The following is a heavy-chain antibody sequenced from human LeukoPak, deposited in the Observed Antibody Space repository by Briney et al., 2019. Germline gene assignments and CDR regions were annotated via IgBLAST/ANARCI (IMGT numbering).Heavy chain of an antibody. V-gene: IGHV4-34*01. J-gene: IGHJ6*03. CDR3: ASRPGGFGGYYYMDA. CDR2: INHSGST. Sequence: PSETLSLTCAVYGGSFSGYYWSWIRQPPGKGLEWIGEINHSGSTNYNPSLKSRVTISVDTSKNQFSLKLSSVTAADTAVYYCASRPGGFGGYYYMDAWGKGTTVTVSS. CDR1: GGSFSGYY. D-gene: IGHD3-10*01.